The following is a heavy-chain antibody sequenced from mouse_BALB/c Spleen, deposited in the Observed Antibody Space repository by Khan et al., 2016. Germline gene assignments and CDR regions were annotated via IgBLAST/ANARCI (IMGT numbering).Heavy chain of an antibody. V-gene: IGHV1-87*01. Sequence: VQLQESGAELARPGASVKLSCKASGYTFTSYWVQWVKQRPGQGLEWIGAIYPGDGDTSYTQKFKGKATLTADKSSSTAYMQLSSLASEDSAVYYCARYYEPPDYWGQGTTLTVSS. CDR2: IYPGDGDT. J-gene: IGHJ2*01. D-gene: IGHD2-4*01. CDR3: ARYYEPPDY. CDR1: GYTFTSYW.